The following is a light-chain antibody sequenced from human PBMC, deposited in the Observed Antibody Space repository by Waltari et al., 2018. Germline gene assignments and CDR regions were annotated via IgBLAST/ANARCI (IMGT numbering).Light chain of an antibody. CDR2: GAS. CDR3: QQFNTWWT. J-gene: IGKJ1*01. CDR1: HSIRNN. V-gene: IGKV3-15*01. Sequence: EIVLTQSPATLSLSPGERATLFCRASHSIRNNLAWYQQKPGQAPRLLIYGASTRATGIPARFSGSGSGTEFTLTISSLQSEDFAVYYCQQFNTWWTFGQGTKVEFK.